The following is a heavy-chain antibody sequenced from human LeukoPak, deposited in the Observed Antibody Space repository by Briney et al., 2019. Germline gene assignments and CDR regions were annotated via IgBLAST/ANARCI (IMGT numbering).Heavy chain of an antibody. D-gene: IGHD3-3*01. CDR1: GGSFSGYY. J-gene: IGHJ6*02. Sequence: SETLSLTCAVYGGSFSGYYWSWIRQPPGKGLEWIGEINQSGSTNYNPSLKSRVTISVDTSKNQFSLKLSSVTAADTAVYYCARAPYDFWSGQYLYYYYGMDVWGQGTTVTVSS. CDR3: ARAPYDFWSGQYLYYYYGMDV. CDR2: INQSGST. V-gene: IGHV4-34*01.